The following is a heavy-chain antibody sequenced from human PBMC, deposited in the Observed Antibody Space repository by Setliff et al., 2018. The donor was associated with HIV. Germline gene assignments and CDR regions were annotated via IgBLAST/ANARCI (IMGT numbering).Heavy chain of an antibody. CDR2: IYYSGST. Sequence: PSETLSLTCTVSGGSISSYYWSWIRQPPGKGLEWIGYIYYSGSTNYNPSLKSRVTISVDKSKNQFSLKLSSVTAADTAVYYCARDRPYSGYPDWGQGTLVTVSS. J-gene: IGHJ4*02. CDR3: ARDRPYSGYPD. V-gene: IGHV4-59*12. D-gene: IGHD5-12*01. CDR1: GGSISSYY.